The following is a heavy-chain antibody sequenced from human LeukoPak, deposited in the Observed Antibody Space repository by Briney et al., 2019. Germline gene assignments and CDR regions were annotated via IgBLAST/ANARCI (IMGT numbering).Heavy chain of an antibody. CDR1: GYTLTELS. V-gene: IGHV1-24*01. CDR2: FDPEDGET. Sequence: ASVKVSCKVSGYTLTELSMHWVRQAPGKGLEWMGGFDPEDGETIYAQKFQGRVTMTEDTSTDTAYMELRSLRSDDTAVYYCARDLRYSSSRDDPWGQGTLVTVSS. CDR3: ARDLRYSSSRDDP. D-gene: IGHD6-13*01. J-gene: IGHJ5*02.